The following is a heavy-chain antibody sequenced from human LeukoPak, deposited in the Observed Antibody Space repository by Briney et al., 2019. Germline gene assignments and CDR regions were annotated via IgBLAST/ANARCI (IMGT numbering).Heavy chain of an antibody. J-gene: IGHJ4*02. D-gene: IGHD3-10*01. CDR2: ISGSGGST. V-gene: IGHV3-23*01. CDR1: GFTFSSYG. CDR3: AKLPMVRGVYGTVDY. Sequence: GGSLRLSCAASGFTFSSYGMSWVRQAPGKGLEWVSAISGSGGSTYYADSVKGRFTISRDNSKNTLYLQMNSLRAEDTAVYHCAKLPMVRGVYGTVDYWGQGTLVTLSS.